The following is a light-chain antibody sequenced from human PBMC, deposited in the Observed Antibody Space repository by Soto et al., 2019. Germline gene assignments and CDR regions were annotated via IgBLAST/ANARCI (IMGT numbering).Light chain of an antibody. CDR1: QSVSSSY. J-gene: IGKJ1*01. V-gene: IGKV3-20*01. CDR2: GAS. Sequence: ELVLTQSPGTLSLSPREIATLSCRASQSVSSSYLAWYQQKPGQAPRLLIYGASSRATGIPDRFICSGSGTDFTLTISRLEPEDFAVYYCQQYGSSPPWTFGQGTKVEIK. CDR3: QQYGSSPPWT.